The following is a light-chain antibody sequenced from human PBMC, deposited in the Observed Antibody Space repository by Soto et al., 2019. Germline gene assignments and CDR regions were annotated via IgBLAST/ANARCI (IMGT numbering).Light chain of an antibody. CDR2: EVS. CDR3: CSYAGRTTPYV. V-gene: IGLV2-23*02. Sequence: QSALTQPASVSGSPGQSITISCTGTSSDVGSYNLVSWYQDHPGKAPKLMIYEVSERPSGVSNRFSGSKSGNTASLTISGLQAEDEADYYCCSYAGRTTPYVFGTGTKLTVL. CDR1: SSDVGSYNL. J-gene: IGLJ1*01.